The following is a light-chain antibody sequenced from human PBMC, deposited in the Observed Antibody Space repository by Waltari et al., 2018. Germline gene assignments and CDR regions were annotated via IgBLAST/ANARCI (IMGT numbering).Light chain of an antibody. CDR2: GAS. J-gene: IGKJ1*01. CDR3: QHYVKLPVT. Sequence: SCRASQSVGRSVAWYQQKPGQAPRLLIFGASNSATGVPDRFSGIGSGTDFSLTISRLEPEDLAVYFCQHYVKLPVTFGQGTKVEIK. CDR1: QSVGRS. V-gene: IGKV3-20*01.